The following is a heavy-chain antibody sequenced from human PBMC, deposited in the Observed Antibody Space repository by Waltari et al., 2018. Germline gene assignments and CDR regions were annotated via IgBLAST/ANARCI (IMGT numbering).Heavy chain of an antibody. J-gene: IGHJ3*02. V-gene: IGHV1-69*12. Sequence: QVQLVQSGAEVKKPGSSVKVSCKASGGTFSSYAISWVRQAPGQGLEWMGGIIPIFGTANYAHKFQGRVTITADESTSTAYMELSSLRSEDTAVYYCARDRALLWFGEKRGDAFDIWGQGTMVTVSS. CDR1: GGTFSSYA. CDR3: ARDRALLWFGEKRGDAFDI. D-gene: IGHD3-10*01. CDR2: IIPIFGTA.